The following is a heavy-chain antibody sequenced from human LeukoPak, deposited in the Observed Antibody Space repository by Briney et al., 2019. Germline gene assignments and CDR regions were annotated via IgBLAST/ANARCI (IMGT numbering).Heavy chain of an antibody. CDR1: GGSISSYY. CDR2: IYYSGST. J-gene: IGHJ3*02. CDR3: ARLGSYDAFDI. V-gene: IGHV4-59*08. D-gene: IGHD1-26*01. Sequence: SETLSLTCTVPGGSISSYYWSWIRQPPGKGLEWIGYIYYSGSTNYNPSLKSRVTISVDTSKNQFSLKLSSVTAADTAVYYCARLGSYDAFDIWGQGTMVTVSS.